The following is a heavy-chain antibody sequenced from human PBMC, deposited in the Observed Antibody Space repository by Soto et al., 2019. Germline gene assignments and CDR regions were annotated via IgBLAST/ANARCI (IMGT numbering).Heavy chain of an antibody. D-gene: IGHD4-17*01. CDR1: GFTFRSYG. CDR3: AKHTTGNAFDM. V-gene: IGHV3-30*18. Sequence: SLRLSCEASGFTFRSYGMHWVRQAPGRGLELVAVISYDESYKYYVDSVKGRFTISRDNSKNTLYLQMNSLRAEDTSVYYCAKHTTGNAFDMWGQGTMVTVSS. J-gene: IGHJ3*02. CDR2: ISYDESYK.